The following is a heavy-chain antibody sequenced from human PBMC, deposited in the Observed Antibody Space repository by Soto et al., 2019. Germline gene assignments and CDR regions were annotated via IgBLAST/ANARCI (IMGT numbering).Heavy chain of an antibody. CDR2: ISSNSTTI. Sequence: EVQLVESGGGLVQPGGSLRLSCAASGFTFSSFSMNWVRQAPGKGLEWISYISSNSTTIYHADSVKGRFTISRDNAKRXLYLXMNSLRAEDTAVYYCARERGYNYGYSDYWGQGTLVTVSS. D-gene: IGHD5-18*01. J-gene: IGHJ4*02. CDR1: GFTFSSFS. CDR3: ARERGYNYGYSDY. V-gene: IGHV3-48*01.